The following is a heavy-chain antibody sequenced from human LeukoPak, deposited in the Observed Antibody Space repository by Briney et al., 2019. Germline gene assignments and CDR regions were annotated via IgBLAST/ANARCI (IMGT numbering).Heavy chain of an antibody. Sequence: GASVNVSCKASGYTFTSYAMHWVRQAPGQRLEWMGWINAGNGNTKYSQKFQGRVTITRDTSASTAYMELSSLRSEDTAVYYCAVHTIFGRTWFDPWGQGTLVTVSS. D-gene: IGHD3-3*01. V-gene: IGHV1-3*01. CDR2: INAGNGNT. CDR1: GYTFTSYA. CDR3: AVHTIFGRTWFDP. J-gene: IGHJ5*02.